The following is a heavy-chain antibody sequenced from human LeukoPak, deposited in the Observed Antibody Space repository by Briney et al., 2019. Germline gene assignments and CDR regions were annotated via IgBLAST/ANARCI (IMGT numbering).Heavy chain of an antibody. CDR3: AREVNGWFDP. CDR2: ISGSGGNT. V-gene: IGHV3-23*01. J-gene: IGHJ5*02. Sequence: GGSLRLSCAASGFTFSNDAMSWVRQVPGKGLEWVSAISGSGGNTFYADSVKGRFTISRDNSKNTLYLQMNSLRAEDTAVYYCAREVNGWFDPWGQGTLVTVSS. CDR1: GFTFSNDA.